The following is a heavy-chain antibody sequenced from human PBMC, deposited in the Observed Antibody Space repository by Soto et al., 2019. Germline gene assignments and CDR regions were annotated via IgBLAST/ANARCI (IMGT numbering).Heavy chain of an antibody. V-gene: IGHV4-34*01. CDR2: INHNTNT. Sequence: QVHLQQWGAGLLKPSETLSLTCAIYGGSFSDTYWNWFRQPPGQGLEWIGEINHNTNTISNPSLTSRVTISVETSKSHFSLKLTSVTAADTAVYYCAIGVRVLRGSFNPCGQGTLVTVSS. J-gene: IGHJ5*02. CDR1: GGSFSDTY. D-gene: IGHD3-16*01. CDR3: AIGVRVLRGSFNP.